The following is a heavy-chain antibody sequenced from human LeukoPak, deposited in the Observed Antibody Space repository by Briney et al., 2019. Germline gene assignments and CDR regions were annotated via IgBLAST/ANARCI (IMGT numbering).Heavy chain of an antibody. V-gene: IGHV3-30-3*01. CDR3: ARVPAADLLSWFDP. J-gene: IGHJ5*02. D-gene: IGHD6-13*01. CDR1: GFTFSSYA. Sequence: GRSLRLSCAASGFTFSSYAMHWVRQAPGKGLEWVAVISYDGSNKYYADSVKGRFTISRDNSKNTLYLQIDSLRAEDTAVYYCARVPAADLLSWFDPWGQGTLVTVSS. CDR2: ISYDGSNK.